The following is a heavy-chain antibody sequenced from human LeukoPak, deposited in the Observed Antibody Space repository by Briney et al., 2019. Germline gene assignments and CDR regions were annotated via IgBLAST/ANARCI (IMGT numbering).Heavy chain of an antibody. J-gene: IGHJ4*02. Sequence: PSETLSLTCTVSSGSISTYYWSWTRQPPGKGLEWIGYIYNSGSANYNPSLKSRVTISVDTSKNQFSLKLSSVTAADTAVYYCARHGAGSSGFFDYWGQGTLVTVSS. D-gene: IGHD3-22*01. CDR1: SGSISTYY. CDR3: ARHGAGSSGFFDY. V-gene: IGHV4-59*01. CDR2: IYNSGSA.